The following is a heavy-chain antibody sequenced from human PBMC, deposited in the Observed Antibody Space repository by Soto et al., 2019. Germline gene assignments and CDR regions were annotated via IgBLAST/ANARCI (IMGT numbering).Heavy chain of an antibody. CDR1: GYAFTSYY. J-gene: IGHJ4*02. V-gene: IGHV1-46*01. CDR2: INPSGGST. D-gene: IGHD3-22*01. Sequence: VKLYCKTSGYAFTSYYMHCVRQTTRQGLEWMGIINPSGGSTSYAQKFQGRVTMTRDTSTSTVYMELSSLRSEDTAVYYCARGEIRYSSGYRSDYWGQGTLVTVSS. CDR3: ARGEIRYSSGYRSDY.